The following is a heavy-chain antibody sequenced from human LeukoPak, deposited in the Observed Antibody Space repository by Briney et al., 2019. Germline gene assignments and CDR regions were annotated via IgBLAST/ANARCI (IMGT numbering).Heavy chain of an antibody. J-gene: IGHJ4*02. V-gene: IGHV3-23*01. D-gene: IGHD3-22*01. Sequence: PGGSLRLSCAASGFTFSSYAMSWVRQAPGKGLEWVSAISGSGGSTYYADSVKGRFTISRDNSKNTLYLQMNSLRAEDTAVYYCAKGGARITMIVVVITPYYFDYWGQGTLVTVSS. CDR3: AKGGARITMIVVVITPYYFDY. CDR2: ISGSGGST. CDR1: GFTFSSYA.